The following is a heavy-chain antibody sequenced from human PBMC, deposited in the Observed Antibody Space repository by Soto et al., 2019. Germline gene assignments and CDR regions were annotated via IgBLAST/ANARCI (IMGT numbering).Heavy chain of an antibody. CDR1: GFTLSSYW. CDR2: IKQDGSEK. Sequence: GGSLRLSCAASGFTLSSYWMSWVRQAPGKGLEWVANIKQDGSEKYYVDSVKGRFTISRDNAKNSLYLQMNSLRAEDTAVYYCARDSTYYYYYYMDVWGKGTTVTVSS. J-gene: IGHJ6*03. CDR3: ARDSTYYYYYYMDV. V-gene: IGHV3-7*01.